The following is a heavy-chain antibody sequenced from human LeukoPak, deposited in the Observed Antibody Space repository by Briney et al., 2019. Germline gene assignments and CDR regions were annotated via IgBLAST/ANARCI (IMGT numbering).Heavy chain of an antibody. CDR1: GFTFSSYW. J-gene: IGHJ4*02. Sequence: GGSLRLSCAASGFTFSSYWMSWVRQAPGKGLEWVANIKQDGSGKYYVDSVKGRFTIFRDNAKNSLYLQMNSLRAEDTAVYYCAREVYDGVLDYWGQGTLVTVSS. CDR3: AREVYDGVLDY. D-gene: IGHD3-3*01. V-gene: IGHV3-7*01. CDR2: IKQDGSGK.